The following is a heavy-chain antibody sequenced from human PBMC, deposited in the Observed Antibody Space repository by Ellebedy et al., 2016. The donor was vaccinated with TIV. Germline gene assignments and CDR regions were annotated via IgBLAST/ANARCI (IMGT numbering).Heavy chain of an antibody. CDR2: MNPKSGNT. Sequence: AASVKVSCKASGYTFASYDINWVRQATGQGLEWMGWMNPKSGNTGYAQKFQGRVTMTRNTAISTVYMELSSLRSEDTAVYYCARDLLRGLNYYYFGMDVWGQGTTVTVSS. V-gene: IGHV1-8*01. D-gene: IGHD3/OR15-3a*01. J-gene: IGHJ6*02. CDR3: ARDLLRGLNYYYFGMDV. CDR1: GYTFASYD.